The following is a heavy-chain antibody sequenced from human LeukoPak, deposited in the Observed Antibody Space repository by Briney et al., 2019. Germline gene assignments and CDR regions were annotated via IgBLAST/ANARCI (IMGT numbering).Heavy chain of an antibody. D-gene: IGHD3-22*01. Sequence: ASVTVSCKASGYTFTGYYMHWVRQAPGQGLEWMGWINPNSGGTNYAQKFQGRVTMTRDTSISTAYMELSRLRSDDTAVYYCARDKHYYDSSGSFDYWGQGTLVTVSS. J-gene: IGHJ4*02. CDR1: GYTFTGYY. V-gene: IGHV1-2*02. CDR2: INPNSGGT. CDR3: ARDKHYYDSSGSFDY.